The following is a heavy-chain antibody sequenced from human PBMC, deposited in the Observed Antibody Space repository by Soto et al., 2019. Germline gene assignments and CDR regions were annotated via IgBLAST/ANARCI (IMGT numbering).Heavy chain of an antibody. D-gene: IGHD3-10*01. Sequence: SETLSLTCAVYGGSFSGYYWNWIRQPPGKGLEWIGEINHSGSTNYNPSLKSRVTISIDTTKNQFSLKLSSVTAADTAVYYCARGLFRGNWFDPWGQGTLVTVSS. CDR3: ARGLFRGNWFDP. V-gene: IGHV4-34*01. J-gene: IGHJ5*02. CDR1: GGSFSGYY. CDR2: INHSGST.